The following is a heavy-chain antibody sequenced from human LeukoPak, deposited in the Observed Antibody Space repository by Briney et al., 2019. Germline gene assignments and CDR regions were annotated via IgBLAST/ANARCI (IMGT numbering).Heavy chain of an antibody. CDR2: ISPFNGHT. V-gene: IGHV1-18*04. CDR3: ATGEQPWKSDY. CDR1: GYTFINYG. D-gene: IGHD1-1*01. J-gene: IGHJ4*02. Sequence: ASVKVSCKASGYTFINYGITWVRQAPGQGLEWMTWISPFNGHTIYAEGFQGRVTMTTETSTSTAYMELRSLTSDDTAVYYCATGEQPWKSDYWGQGTLVTVSS.